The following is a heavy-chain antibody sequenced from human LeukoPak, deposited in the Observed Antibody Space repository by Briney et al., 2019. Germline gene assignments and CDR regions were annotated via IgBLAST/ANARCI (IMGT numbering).Heavy chain of an antibody. CDR2: ISSRGTII. J-gene: IGHJ4*02. CDR1: GFTFSSFE. Sequence: PGGSPRLSCAASGFTFSSFEMNWVRQAPGKGLEWVSYISSRGTIIYYADSVKGRFTISRDNAKNSLYLQMNSLRAEDTAVYYCARDIVAFDYWGRGTLVTVSS. V-gene: IGHV3-48*03. CDR3: ARDIVAFDY. D-gene: IGHD5-12*01.